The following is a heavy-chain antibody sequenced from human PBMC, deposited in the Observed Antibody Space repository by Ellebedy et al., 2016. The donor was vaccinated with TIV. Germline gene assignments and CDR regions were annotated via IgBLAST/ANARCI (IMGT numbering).Heavy chain of an antibody. CDR1: GFSVSANY. V-gene: IGHV3-53*01. CDR2: IYSSGIT. D-gene: IGHD3/OR15-3a*01. CDR3: SRVDLGLAFHS. Sequence: GGSLRLSCAVSGFSVSANYMSWVRQPPGKGLEWVSIIYSSGITYYPDSVKSRFTISRDTSKNTVSLQINSLRAEDTAVYYCSRVDLGLAFHSWGRGTLVTVSS. J-gene: IGHJ4*02.